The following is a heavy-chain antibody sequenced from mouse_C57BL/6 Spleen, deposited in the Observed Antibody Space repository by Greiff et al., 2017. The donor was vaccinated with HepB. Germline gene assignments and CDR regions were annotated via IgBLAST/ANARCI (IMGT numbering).Heavy chain of an antibody. CDR2: INPSTDGT. CDR3: ARFQRNGYYAMDY. V-gene: IGHV1-42*01. Sequence: EVQLQQSGPELVKPGASVKISCKASGYSFTGYYMNWVKQSPEKSLEWIGEINPSTDGTTYNQKFKAKATLTVDKSSSTAYMQLKSLTSEDSAVYYCARFQRNGYYAMDYWGQGTSVTVSS. CDR1: GYSFTGYY. J-gene: IGHJ4*01.